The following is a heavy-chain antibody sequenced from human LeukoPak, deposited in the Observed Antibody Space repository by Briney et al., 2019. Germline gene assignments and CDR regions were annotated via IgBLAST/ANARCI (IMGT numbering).Heavy chain of an antibody. J-gene: IGHJ6*03. CDR2: INHSGNT. CDR3: ARREPHGDFGGKIRYYYYMDV. CDR1: GGSFSGYY. V-gene: IGHV4-34*01. Sequence: SETLSLTCAVYGGSFSGYYWSWIRQPPGRGLEWIGEINHSGNTNSNPSLKSRVTMSVDTSKNQFSLKLSSLTAADTAMYYCARREPHGDFGGKIRYYYYMDVWGKGTTITISS. D-gene: IGHD4-23*01.